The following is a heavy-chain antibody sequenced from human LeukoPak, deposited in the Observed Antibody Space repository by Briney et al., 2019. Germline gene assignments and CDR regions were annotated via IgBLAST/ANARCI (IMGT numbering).Heavy chain of an antibody. CDR3: AKNSHHPLLFYVDV. CDR2: ISSSSSYI. Sequence: GGSLRLSCAASGFTFSSYSMNWVRQAPGKGLEWVSSISSSSSYIYYADSVKGRFTISRDNSQNTLYLQMNSLRNEDTAVYYCAKNSHHPLLFYVDVWGKGTTVTIS. V-gene: IGHV3-21*01. J-gene: IGHJ6*03. D-gene: IGHD2-15*01. CDR1: GFTFSSYS.